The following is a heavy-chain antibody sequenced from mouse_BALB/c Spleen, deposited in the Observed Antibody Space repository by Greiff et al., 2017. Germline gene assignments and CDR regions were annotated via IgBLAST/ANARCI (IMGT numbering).Heavy chain of an antibody. Sequence: EVMLVESGGGLVKPGGSLKLSCAASGFTFSDYYMYWVRQTPEKRLEWVATISDGGSYTYYPDSVKGRFTISRDNAKNNRYLQMSSLKSEDTAMYYCARRGTTDFDVWGAGTTVTVSS. J-gene: IGHJ1*01. D-gene: IGHD2-14*01. CDR1: GFTFSDYY. CDR2: ISDGGSYT. CDR3: ARRGTTDFDV. V-gene: IGHV5-4*02.